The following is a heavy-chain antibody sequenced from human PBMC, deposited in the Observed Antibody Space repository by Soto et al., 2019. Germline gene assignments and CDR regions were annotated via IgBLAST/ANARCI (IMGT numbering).Heavy chain of an antibody. CDR1: VGTFSSYA. CDR2: IIPIFGTA. D-gene: IGHD2-15*01. V-gene: IGHV1-69*06. CDR3: ARVQSAVVVAATPHLLAFMDV. J-gene: IGHJ6*02. Sequence: SVKVSCKASVGTFSSYAISWVRQAPGQGLEWMGGIIPIFGTANYAQKFQGRVTITADKSTSTAYMELSSLRSEDTAVYYCARVQSAVVVAATPHLLAFMDVWGQGTTVTVSS.